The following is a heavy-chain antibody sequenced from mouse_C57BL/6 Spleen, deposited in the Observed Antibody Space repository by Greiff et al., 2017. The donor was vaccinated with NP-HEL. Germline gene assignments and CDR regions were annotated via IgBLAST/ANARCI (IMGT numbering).Heavy chain of an antibody. CDR2: IYPGSGST. Sequence: VQLQQPGAELVKPGASVKMSCKASGYTFTSYWITWVKQRPGQGLEWIGDIYPGSGSTNYNEKFKSKATLTVDTSSSTAYMQLSSLTSEDSAVYYCARDYYAPYYFDYWGQGTTLTVSS. D-gene: IGHD1-1*01. CDR1: GYTFTSYW. J-gene: IGHJ2*01. V-gene: IGHV1-55*01. CDR3: ARDYYAPYYFDY.